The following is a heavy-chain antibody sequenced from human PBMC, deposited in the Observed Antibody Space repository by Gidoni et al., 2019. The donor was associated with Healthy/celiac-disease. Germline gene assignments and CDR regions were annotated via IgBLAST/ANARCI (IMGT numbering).Heavy chain of an antibody. CDR2: IYTSGST. CDR1: GGSISSGSYY. D-gene: IGHD1-1*01. J-gene: IGHJ4*02. V-gene: IGHV4-61*02. CDR3: ARDTWNQYYFDY. Sequence: QVPLQESGPGLVKPSQTLSLTCTVSGGSISSGSYYWSWIRQPAGKGLEWIGRIYTSGSTNYNPSLKSRVTISVDTSKNQFSLKLSSVTAADTAVYYCARDTWNQYYFDYWGQGTLVTVSS.